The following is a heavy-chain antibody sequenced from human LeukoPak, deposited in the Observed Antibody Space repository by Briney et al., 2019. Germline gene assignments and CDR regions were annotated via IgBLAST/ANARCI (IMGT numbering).Heavy chain of an antibody. CDR2: IWYDGSNK. CDR3: ARGKQTYYFDY. D-gene: IGHD1/OR15-1a*01. V-gene: IGHV3-33*01. J-gene: IGHJ4*02. CDR1: GFTFSSYG. Sequence: GRSLRLSCAASGFTFSSYGMHWVRQAPGKGLEWVAVIWYDGSNKYYADSVKGRFTISRDNSKNTQYLQMNSLRAEDTAVYYCARGKQTYYFDYWGQGTLVTVSS.